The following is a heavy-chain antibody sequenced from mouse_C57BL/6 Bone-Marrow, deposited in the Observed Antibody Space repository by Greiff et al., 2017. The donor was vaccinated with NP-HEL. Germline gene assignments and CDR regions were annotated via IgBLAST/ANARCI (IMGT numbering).Heavy chain of an antibody. CDR2: IYPRSGNT. CDR3: AKKELKIAMDY. V-gene: IGHV1-81*01. Sequence: QVQLKESGAELARPGASVKLSCKASGYTFTSYGISWVKQRTGQGLEWIGEIYPRSGNTYYNEKFKGKATLTADKSSSTAYMELRSLTSEDSAVYFCAKKELKIAMDYWGQGTSVTVSS. CDR1: GYTFTSYG. D-gene: IGHD1-3*01. J-gene: IGHJ4*01.